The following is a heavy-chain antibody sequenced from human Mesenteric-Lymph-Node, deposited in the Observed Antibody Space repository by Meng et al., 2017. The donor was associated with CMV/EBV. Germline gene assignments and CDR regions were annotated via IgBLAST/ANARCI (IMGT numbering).Heavy chain of an antibody. CDR3: ARDTLNYYDSSGGAFDI. J-gene: IGHJ3*02. Sequence: GESLKISCAASGFTFSGSAMHWVRQASGKGLEWVGRIRSKANSYATAYAASVKGRFTISRDDSKNTAYLQMNSLKTEDTAVYYCARDTLNYYDSSGGAFDIWGQGTMVTVSS. CDR1: GFTFSGSA. CDR2: IRSKANSYAT. D-gene: IGHD3-22*01. V-gene: IGHV3-73*01.